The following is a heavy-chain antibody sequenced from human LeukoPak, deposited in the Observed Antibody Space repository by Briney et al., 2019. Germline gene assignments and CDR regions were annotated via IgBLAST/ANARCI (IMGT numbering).Heavy chain of an antibody. V-gene: IGHV3-9*01. J-gene: IGHJ2*01. D-gene: IGHD5-18*01. CDR1: GFIFDDYA. CDR2: VNWNSGAI. Sequence: PGGSLRLSCGGSGFIFDDYAMHWVRRAPGKGLEWVSGVNWNSGAIDYAESVKGRFTISRDNAKNSLYLQMNSLRTEDTALYFCARDRAYSYGYTYFDLWGRGTLVTVSS. CDR3: ARDRAYSYGYTYFDL.